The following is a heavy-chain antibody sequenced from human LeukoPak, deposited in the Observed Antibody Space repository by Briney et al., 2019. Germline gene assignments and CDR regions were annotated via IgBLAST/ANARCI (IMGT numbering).Heavy chain of an antibody. D-gene: IGHD1-26*01. Sequence: SETLSLTCSVSGFSISSNFYWGWVRQPPGRGLEWMGTISHDGRTFYDPSLKSRAIFSLDTTKNQFFLRLNSVTAADTAVYYCARDLVGGDFDFWGQGILVTVSS. CDR2: ISHDGRT. CDR1: GFSISSNFY. V-gene: IGHV4-38-2*02. CDR3: ARDLVGGDFDF. J-gene: IGHJ4*02.